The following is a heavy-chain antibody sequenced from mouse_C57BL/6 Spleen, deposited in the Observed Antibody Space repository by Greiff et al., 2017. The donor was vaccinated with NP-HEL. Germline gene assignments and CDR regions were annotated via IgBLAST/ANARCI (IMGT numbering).Heavy chain of an antibody. CDR2: ISYDGSN. Sequence: DVKLQESGPGLVKPSPSLSLPCSVPGYSITSGYYWNWIRQFPGNKLEWMGYISYDGSNNYNPSLKNRISITRDTSKNQFFLKLKSVTTEDTATYYSARENLYYFDYWGQGTTLTVSS. CDR3: ARENLYYFDY. J-gene: IGHJ2*01. CDR1: GYSITSGYY. V-gene: IGHV3-6*01.